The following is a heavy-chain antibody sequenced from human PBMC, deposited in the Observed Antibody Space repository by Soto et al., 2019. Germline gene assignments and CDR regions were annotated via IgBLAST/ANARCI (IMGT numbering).Heavy chain of an antibody. D-gene: IGHD1-7*01. CDR1: RFTFSSYG. J-gene: IGHJ3*02. CDR2: ISSSRDTI. CDR3: ARNWNYNVLDI. Sequence: EVQLVESGGGLVRRGGSLRLSCAASRFTFSSYGMNWVRQAPGKGPEWVSYISSSRDTIYYADSVKGRFTISRDNAKNSLYLQMTSLRDEDTAVYYCARNWNYNVLDIWGQGRMVIVSS. V-gene: IGHV3-48*02.